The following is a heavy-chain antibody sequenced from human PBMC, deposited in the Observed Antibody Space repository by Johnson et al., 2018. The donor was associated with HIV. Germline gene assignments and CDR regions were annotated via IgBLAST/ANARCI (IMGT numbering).Heavy chain of an antibody. J-gene: IGHJ3*02. CDR1: GFTFSNYA. D-gene: IGHD1-1*01. Sequence: QVQLVESGGGLVQPGRSLRLSCAASGFTFSNYAMHWVRQAPGKGLEWVAVISYDGSNKYYADSVKGRFTISRDNSKNTLYLQMNSLRAGDTAVYFCSREGRTGPDTFDIWGEGTMVTVSS. CDR2: ISYDGSNK. V-gene: IGHV3-30*04. CDR3: SREGRTGPDTFDI.